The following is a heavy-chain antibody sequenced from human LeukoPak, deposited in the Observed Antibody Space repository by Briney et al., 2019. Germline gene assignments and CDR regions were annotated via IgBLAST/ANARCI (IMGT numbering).Heavy chain of an antibody. Sequence: GESLKISCKGSGYSFSSYWIGWVRQMPGKGLEWMGIIYPGDSDTNYSPSFQGQVTISADKSISTAYLQWSSLKASDTAMYYCAGGGTGYSSSWYRFDYWGQGTLVTVSS. J-gene: IGHJ4*02. CDR2: IYPGDSDT. D-gene: IGHD6-13*01. CDR3: AGGGTGYSSSWYRFDY. V-gene: IGHV5-51*01. CDR1: GYSFSSYW.